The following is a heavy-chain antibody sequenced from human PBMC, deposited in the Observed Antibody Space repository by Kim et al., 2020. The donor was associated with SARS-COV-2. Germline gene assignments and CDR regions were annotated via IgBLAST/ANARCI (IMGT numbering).Heavy chain of an antibody. D-gene: IGHD1-1*01. Sequence: PSPKRRLTISVDTSKNQFSLKLSSVPAADTAVYYCASGQLERRTYYGMDVWGQGTTVTVSS. V-gene: IGHV4-39*07. CDR3: ASGQLERRTYYGMDV. J-gene: IGHJ6*02.